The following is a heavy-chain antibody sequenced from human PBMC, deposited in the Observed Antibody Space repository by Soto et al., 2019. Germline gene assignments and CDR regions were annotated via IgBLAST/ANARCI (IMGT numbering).Heavy chain of an antibody. J-gene: IGHJ4*02. D-gene: IGHD2-15*01. V-gene: IGHV4-30-4*01. CDR2: IYYSGST. CDR3: ARDQDDHHFDY. Sequence: PSETLSLTCTVSGGSISSCDYYWSWIHQPPGKGLEWIGYIYYSGSTYYNPSLKSRVTISVDTSKNQFSLKLSSVTAADTAVYYCARDQDDHHFDYWGQGTLVTVSS. CDR1: GGSISSCDYY.